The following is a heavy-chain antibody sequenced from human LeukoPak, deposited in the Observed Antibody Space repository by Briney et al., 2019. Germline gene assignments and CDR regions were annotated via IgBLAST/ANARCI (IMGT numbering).Heavy chain of an antibody. J-gene: IGHJ6*03. D-gene: IGHD3-3*01. CDR2: INHSGNT. CDR1: GGSFSGYY. V-gene: IGHV4-34*01. CDR3: ARGPPVKIFGVIISHRNYYMDV. Sequence: SETLSLTCAVYGGSFSGYYWSWIRQPPGKGLEWIGEINHSGNTNYDPSLKSRVTISVDTSKNQFSLKLSSVTAADTAVYYCARGPPVKIFGVIISHRNYYMDVWGQGTTVTVSS.